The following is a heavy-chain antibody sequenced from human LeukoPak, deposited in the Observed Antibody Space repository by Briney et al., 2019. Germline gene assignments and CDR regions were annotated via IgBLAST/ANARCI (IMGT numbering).Heavy chain of an antibody. CDR2: ISSSSSYI. V-gene: IGHV3-21*01. CDR3: ASIGEKDY. Sequence: GGSLRLSCAASGFTFSSDSMNWVRQAPRKGLEWVSSISSSSSYIYYADSVKGRFTISRDNAKNSLYLQMNSLRAEDTAVYYCASIGEKDYWGQGTLVTVSS. J-gene: IGHJ4*02. CDR1: GFTFSSDS. D-gene: IGHD1-26*01.